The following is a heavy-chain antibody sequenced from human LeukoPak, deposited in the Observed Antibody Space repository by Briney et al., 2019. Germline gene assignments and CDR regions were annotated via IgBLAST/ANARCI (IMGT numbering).Heavy chain of an antibody. J-gene: IGHJ6*04. CDR2: ISSSSSYT. CDR1: GFTFSDYY. V-gene: IGHV3-11*06. Sequence: GGSLRLSCAASGFTFSDYYMSWIRQAPGKGLEWVSYISSSSSYTNYADSVKGRFTISRDNAKNSPYLQMNSLRAEDTAVYYCARGYYYYGMDVWGKGTTVTVSS. CDR3: ARGYYYYGMDV.